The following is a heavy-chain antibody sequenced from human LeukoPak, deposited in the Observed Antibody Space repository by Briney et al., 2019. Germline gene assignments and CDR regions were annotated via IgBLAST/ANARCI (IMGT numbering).Heavy chain of an antibody. CDR3: AREPILGGRGADY. D-gene: IGHD2/OR15-2a*01. V-gene: IGHV1-2*02. CDR2: INPNSGGT. CDR1: GYTFIGYY. J-gene: IGHJ4*02. Sequence: ASVKVSCKASGYTFIGYYMHWVRQAPGQGLEWMGWINPNSGGTKYAQKFQGRVTMTRDTSISTAYMELSRLRSDDTAVYYCAREPILGGRGADYWGQGTLVTVSS.